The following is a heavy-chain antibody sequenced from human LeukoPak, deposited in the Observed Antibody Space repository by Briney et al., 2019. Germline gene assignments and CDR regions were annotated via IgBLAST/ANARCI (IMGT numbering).Heavy chain of an antibody. CDR3: ARYYGSGSYYDHNWFDP. CDR2: ISGYNGNT. Sequence: ASVKVSCKASGYTFTTYGISWVRQAPGQGLEWMGWISGYNGNTNYAQKLQGRVTMTTDTSTSTAYMELRTLRSDDTAVYYCARYYGSGSYYDHNWFDPWGQGTLVTVSS. D-gene: IGHD3-10*01. CDR1: GYTFTTYG. V-gene: IGHV1-18*01. J-gene: IGHJ5*02.